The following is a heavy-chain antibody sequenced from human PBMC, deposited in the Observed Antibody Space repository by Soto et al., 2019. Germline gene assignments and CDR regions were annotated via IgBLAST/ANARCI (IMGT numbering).Heavy chain of an antibody. V-gene: IGHV5-10-1*01. J-gene: IGHJ6*02. D-gene: IGHD3-22*01. CDR2: IDPSDSYT. CDR3: ARHHLPFDAMIVVVITTKDGMDV. Sequence: GESLKISCKGSGYSFTSYWISWVRQMPGKGLEWMGRIDPSDSYTNYSPSFQGHVTISADKSISTAYLQWSSLKASDTAMYYCARHHLPFDAMIVVVITTKDGMDVWGQGTTVTVSS. CDR1: GYSFTSYW.